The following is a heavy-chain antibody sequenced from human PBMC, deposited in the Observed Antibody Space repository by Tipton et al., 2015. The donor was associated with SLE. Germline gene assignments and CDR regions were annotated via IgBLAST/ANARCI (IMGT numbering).Heavy chain of an antibody. CDR1: GGSISSYY. CDR2: IYSSGST. Sequence: LVKPTETLSLTCTVSGGSISSYYWSWIRQPPGEGLEWIGYIYSSGSTNYNPSLKSRVSMSVDTSKNQFSLRLSSVTAADTAVYYCAETRGSGNYYYFDYWGQGTLVTVSS. CDR3: AETRGSGNYYYFDY. D-gene: IGHD3-10*01. J-gene: IGHJ4*02. V-gene: IGHV4-59*01.